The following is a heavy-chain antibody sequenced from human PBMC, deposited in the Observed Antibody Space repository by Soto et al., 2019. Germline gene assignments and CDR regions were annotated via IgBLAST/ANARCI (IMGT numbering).Heavy chain of an antibody. Sequence: GESLKISCKGPGYTFTNYWIGWVRQMPGKGLEWMGIIYPGDSDTRYSPSFQGQVTISADKSISTAYLQWSSLRASDTAMYYCARGGEVATISYFDYRGQGTLVTVSS. CDR2: IYPGDSDT. CDR1: GYTFTNYW. D-gene: IGHD5-12*01. V-gene: IGHV5-51*01. J-gene: IGHJ4*02. CDR3: ARGGEVATISYFDY.